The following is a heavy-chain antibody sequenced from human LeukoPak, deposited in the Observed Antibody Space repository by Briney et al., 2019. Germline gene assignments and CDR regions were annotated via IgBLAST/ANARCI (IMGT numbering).Heavy chain of an antibody. D-gene: IGHD5-12*01. CDR1: GYTFTGYY. V-gene: IGHV1-2*02. Sequence: ASVKVSCKASGYTFTGYYMHWVRQAPGQGLEWMGWINPNSGGTNYAQKFQGRVTMTRDTSISTAYMELSRLRSDDTAVYYCARPTQWLRITSRYAFDIWGQGTMVTASS. J-gene: IGHJ3*02. CDR2: INPNSGGT. CDR3: ARPTQWLRITSRYAFDI.